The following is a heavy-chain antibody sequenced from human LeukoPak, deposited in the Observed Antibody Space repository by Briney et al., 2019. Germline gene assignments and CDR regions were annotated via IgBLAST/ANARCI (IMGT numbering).Heavy chain of an antibody. Sequence: GGSLRLSCAASGFTFSSYEVNWVRQAPGKGLEWVSYISSSGSTIYYADSVKGRFTISRDNAKNSLYLQMNSLRAEDTAVYYCAREGTYSSGWYEGFDYWGQGTLVTVSS. CDR1: GFTFSSYE. D-gene: IGHD6-19*01. J-gene: IGHJ4*02. CDR3: AREGTYSSGWYEGFDY. V-gene: IGHV3-48*03. CDR2: ISSSGSTI.